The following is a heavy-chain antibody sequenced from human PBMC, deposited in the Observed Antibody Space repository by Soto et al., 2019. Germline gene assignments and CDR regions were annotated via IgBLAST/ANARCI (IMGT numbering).Heavy chain of an antibody. J-gene: IGHJ4*02. D-gene: IGHD6-6*01. Sequence: ASVKVSCKASGYTFTSHYMHWVRQAPGQGLEWMEIINPSGGSTNYAQKFQGRVTITADESTSTAYMELSSLRSEDTAVYYCAREESSNWGIDYWGQGTLVTVSS. CDR1: GYTFTSHY. CDR2: INPSGGST. V-gene: IGHV1-46*01. CDR3: AREESSNWGIDY.